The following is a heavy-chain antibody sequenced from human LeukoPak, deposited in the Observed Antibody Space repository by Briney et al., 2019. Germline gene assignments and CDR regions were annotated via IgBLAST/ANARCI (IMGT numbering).Heavy chain of an antibody. CDR3: ARDRVDSSGYYYYYGIDV. V-gene: IGHV4-4*07. Sequence: SETLSLTCTVSGGSISTYFWSWIRQPAGKGLEWIGRLYTSGSANYNPSLKSRLTMSADTSKNQFSLNLRSVTAADTAIYYCARDRVDSSGYYYYYGIDVWGQGTAVTVSS. CDR1: GGSISTYF. CDR2: LYTSGSA. J-gene: IGHJ6*02. D-gene: IGHD3-22*01.